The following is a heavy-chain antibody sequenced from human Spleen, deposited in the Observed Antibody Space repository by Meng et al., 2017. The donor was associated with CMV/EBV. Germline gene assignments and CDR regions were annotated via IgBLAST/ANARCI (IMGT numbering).Heavy chain of an antibody. V-gene: IGHV3-30*02. J-gene: IGHJ4*02. CDR1: GFTFSSYG. D-gene: IGHD6-13*01. Sequence: GESLKISCAASGFTFSSYGMHWVRQAPGKGLEWVAFIRYDGSNKHYADSVKGRFTISRDNSKNTLYLQMNSLRAEDTAVYYCAKDQGSIAAAGTDYWGQGTLVTVSS. CDR2: IRYDGSNK. CDR3: AKDQGSIAAAGTDY.